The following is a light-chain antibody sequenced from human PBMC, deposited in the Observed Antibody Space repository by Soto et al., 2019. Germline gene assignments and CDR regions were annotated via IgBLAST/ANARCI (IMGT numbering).Light chain of an antibody. Sequence: QSVLTQPPSASGTPGQRVTISCSGSSSNIGSHVVYWYQQLPGTAPKLLIYNNNQRPSGVPDRFSGSKSGTSASLAISGPQSEDEADYYCALWDDTLNGWVFGGGTKLTVL. V-gene: IGLV1-44*01. CDR1: SSNIGSHV. CDR2: NNN. CDR3: ALWDDTLNGWV. J-gene: IGLJ3*02.